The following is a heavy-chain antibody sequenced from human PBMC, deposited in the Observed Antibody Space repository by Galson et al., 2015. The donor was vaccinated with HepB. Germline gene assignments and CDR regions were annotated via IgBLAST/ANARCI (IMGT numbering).Heavy chain of an antibody. V-gene: IGHV2-70*01. Sequence: PALVKPTQTLTLTCTFSGFSLSTSGMCVSWIRQPPGKALEWLALIDWDDDKYYSTSLKTRLTISKDTSKNQVVLTMTNMDPVDTATYYCARSTYIDLYGDYESEAKEDFDYWGQGTLVTVSS. D-gene: IGHD4-17*01. CDR3: ARSTYIDLYGDYESEAKEDFDY. J-gene: IGHJ4*02. CDR2: IDWDDDK. CDR1: GFSLSTSGMC.